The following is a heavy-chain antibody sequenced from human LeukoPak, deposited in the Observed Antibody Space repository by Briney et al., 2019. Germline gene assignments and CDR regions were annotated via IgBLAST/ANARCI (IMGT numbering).Heavy chain of an antibody. CDR1: GGTFSSYA. J-gene: IGHJ4*02. V-gene: IGHV1-69*13. Sequence: GASVKVSCKASGGTFSSYAISWVRQAPGQGLEWMGGIIPIFGTANYAQKFQGRVTITADESTSTAYMELSSLRSEDTAVYYCASSTYYDFWSGLPWGQGTLVTVSS. D-gene: IGHD3-3*01. CDR3: ASSTYYDFWSGLP. CDR2: IIPIFGTA.